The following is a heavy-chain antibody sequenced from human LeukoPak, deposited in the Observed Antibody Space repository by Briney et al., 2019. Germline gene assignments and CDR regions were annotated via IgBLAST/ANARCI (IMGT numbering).Heavy chain of an antibody. V-gene: IGHV3-64*01. J-gene: IGHJ4*02. Sequence: PGGSLRLSCAASGFTFSNSPMHWVRQAPGKGLEFVSAISPDANTIYYANSLKGRFTISRDNSKNTLYLQMGGLRAEGTAVYYCARWAPGLDYWGQGTLVTVSS. CDR3: ARWAPGLDY. CDR1: GFTFSNSP. CDR2: ISPDANTI.